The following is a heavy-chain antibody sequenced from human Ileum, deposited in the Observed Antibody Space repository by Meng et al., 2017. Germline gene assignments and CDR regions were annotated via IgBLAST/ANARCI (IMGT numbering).Heavy chain of an antibody. V-gene: IGHV4-30-4*01. D-gene: IGHD3-3*01. Sequence: QVQLQESGPGLVKPSQTLSLTCTVSGGSISSGDYYWSWIRQPPGKGLEWIGYIYYSGSTYYNPSLKSRVTISVDTSKNQFSLKLSSVTAADTAVYYYARENTIFGVVWGSWFDPWGQGTLVTSPQ. CDR3: ARENTIFGVVWGSWFDP. CDR2: IYYSGST. J-gene: IGHJ5*02. CDR1: GGSISSGDYY.